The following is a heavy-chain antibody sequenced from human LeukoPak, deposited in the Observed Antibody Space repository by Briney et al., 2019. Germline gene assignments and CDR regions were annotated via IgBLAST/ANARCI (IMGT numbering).Heavy chain of an antibody. D-gene: IGHD3-10*01. Sequence: SSETLSLTCTVSGYSISSGYYWGWIRQPLGKGLEWIGSIYHSGSTYYNPSLKSRVTISVDTSKNHFSLKLSSVTAADTAVYYCARLTYFYGSGSYQGFDPWGQGTLVTVSS. CDR1: GYSISSGYY. J-gene: IGHJ5*02. CDR2: IYHSGST. CDR3: ARLTYFYGSGSYQGFDP. V-gene: IGHV4-38-2*02.